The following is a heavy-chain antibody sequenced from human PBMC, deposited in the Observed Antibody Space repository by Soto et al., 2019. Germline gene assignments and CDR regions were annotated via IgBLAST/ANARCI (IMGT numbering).Heavy chain of an antibody. V-gene: IGHV2-5*02. J-gene: IGHJ4*02. D-gene: IGHD3-3*01. CDR2: IYWDDDK. Sequence: QITVNESGPTLVKPTQTLPLTCIVSGCSLTTSGVGVGWIRQSPGKAPEWLALIYWDDDKRDSPSLKSRLTITNDKSKNQVVLTMANLDTADTATYYCAHRVLRTVFGLVTTTAIYFDFWGQGTPVAVSS. CDR1: GCSLTTSGVG. CDR3: AHRVLRTVFGLVTTTAIYFDF.